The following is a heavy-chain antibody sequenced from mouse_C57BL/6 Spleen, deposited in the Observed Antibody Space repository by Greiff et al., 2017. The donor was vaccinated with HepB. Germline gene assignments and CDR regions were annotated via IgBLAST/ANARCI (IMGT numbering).Heavy chain of an antibody. CDR3: ARRIYYYGSSRYFDV. V-gene: IGHV1-42*01. CDR2: INPSTGGT. D-gene: IGHD1-1*01. Sequence: VQLQQSGPELVKPGASVKISCKASGYSFTGYYMNWVKQSPEKSLEWIGEINPSTGGTTYNQKFKAKATLTVDKSSSTAYMQLKSLTSEDSAVYYCARRIYYYGSSRYFDVWGTGTTVTVFS. J-gene: IGHJ1*03. CDR1: GYSFTGYY.